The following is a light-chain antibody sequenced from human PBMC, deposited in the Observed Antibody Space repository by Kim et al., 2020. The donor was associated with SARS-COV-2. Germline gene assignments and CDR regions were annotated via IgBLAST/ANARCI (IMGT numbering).Light chain of an antibody. CDR2: YDS. CDR3: QVWDSSSDHVV. V-gene: IGLV3-21*04. J-gene: IGLJ2*01. Sequence: APGKTAWITCGGNNIGSKSVHWYQQKPGQAAVLVIYYDSDRPSGIPERFSGSNSGNTATLTISRVEAGDEADYYCQVWDSSSDHVVFGGGTKLTVL. CDR1: NIGSKS.